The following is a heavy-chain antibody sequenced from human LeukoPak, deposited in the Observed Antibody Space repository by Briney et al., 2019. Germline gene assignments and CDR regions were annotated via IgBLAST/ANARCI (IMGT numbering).Heavy chain of an antibody. CDR2: IRSKANNYAT. V-gene: IGHV3-73*01. CDR1: GFTFSGST. Sequence: GGSLRLSCAASGFTFSGSTMHWVRQASGKGLEWVGRIRSKANNYATAYATSVKGRFTLSRDDSKNTAYLQMNSLKTEDTAVYYCIRGAASGSYYGFDVWGQGATVAVSS. J-gene: IGHJ6*02. D-gene: IGHD1-26*01. CDR3: IRGAASGSYYGFDV.